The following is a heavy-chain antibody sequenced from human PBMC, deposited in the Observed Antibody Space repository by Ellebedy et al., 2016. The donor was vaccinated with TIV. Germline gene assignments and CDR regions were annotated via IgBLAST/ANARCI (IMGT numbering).Heavy chain of an antibody. CDR3: ARDQTYSSGSGKLIGY. CDR2: INSDGSST. D-gene: IGHD6-19*01. J-gene: IGHJ4*02. V-gene: IGHV3-74*01. CDR1: GFTFSSYW. Sequence: PGGSLRLSCAASGFTFSSYWMHWVRQDPGKGLVWVSRINSDGSSTTYADSVKGRFTISRDNAKNTLYLEMNSLRAEDTAVYYCARDQTYSSGSGKLIGYWGQGTLVTVSS.